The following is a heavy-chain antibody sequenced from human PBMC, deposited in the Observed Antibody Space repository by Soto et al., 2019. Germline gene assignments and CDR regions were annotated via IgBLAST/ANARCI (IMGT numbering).Heavy chain of an antibody. CDR2: IIPILGIA. CDR1: GGTFSSYT. V-gene: IGHV1-69*08. D-gene: IGHD6-13*01. Sequence: QVQLVQSGAEVKKPGSSVKVSCKASGGTFSSYTISWVRQAPGQGLEWMGRIIPILGIANYAQKFQGRVTLPADQSTSTAYMELSSLRSEDTAVYYCAREDIGGAAAGLFDPWGQGTLVTVSS. CDR3: AREDIGGAAAGLFDP. J-gene: IGHJ5*02.